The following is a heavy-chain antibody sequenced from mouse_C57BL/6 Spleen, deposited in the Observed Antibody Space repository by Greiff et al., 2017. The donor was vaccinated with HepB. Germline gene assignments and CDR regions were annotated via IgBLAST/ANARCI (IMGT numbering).Heavy chain of an antibody. CDR2: ISNGGGST. J-gene: IGHJ1*03. D-gene: IGHD1-1*01. CDR1: GFTFSDYY. V-gene: IGHV5-12*01. CDR3: ARPGIYYYGSSYWYFDV. Sequence: EVNVVESGGGLVQPGGSLKLSCAASGFTFSDYYMYWVRQTPEKRLEWVAYISNGGGSTYYPDTVKGRFTISRDNAKNTLYLQMSRLKSEDTAMYYCARPGIYYYGSSYWYFDVWGTGTTVTVSS.